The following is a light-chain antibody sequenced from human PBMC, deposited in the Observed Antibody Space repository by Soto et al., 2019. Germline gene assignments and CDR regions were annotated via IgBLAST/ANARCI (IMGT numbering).Light chain of an antibody. CDR1: QSVSSN. Sequence: EIVMTQSPATLSVSPGERATLSCRASQSVSSNLAWYQQKPGQPPRRLIYGASTRATGIPARFSGSGSGTDFTLTNSSLQSDDFVVYYCQQYNNWPLYTFGQGTKLEIK. CDR3: QQYNNWPLYT. V-gene: IGKV3-15*01. CDR2: GAS. J-gene: IGKJ2*01.